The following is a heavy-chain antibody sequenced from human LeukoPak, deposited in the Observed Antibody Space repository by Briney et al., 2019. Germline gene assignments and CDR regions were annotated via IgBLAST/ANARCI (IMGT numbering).Heavy chain of an antibody. D-gene: IGHD5-12*01. CDR3: ARERGYSGHNSD. V-gene: IGHV3-48*03. CDR2: ISSNGSTI. J-gene: IGHJ4*02. Sequence: GGSLRLSCAASGFTFSSYEMNWVRQAPGKGLEGGSYISSNGSTIYYADSVKGRFTISRDNAKNSLYLQMHSLRAADTAVYYCARERGYSGHNSDWGQGTLVTVSS. CDR1: GFTFSSYE.